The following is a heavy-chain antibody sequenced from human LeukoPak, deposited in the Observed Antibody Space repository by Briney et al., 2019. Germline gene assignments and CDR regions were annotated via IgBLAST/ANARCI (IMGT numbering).Heavy chain of an antibody. Sequence: GGSLRLSCAASGFTFSIYTMNWVRQVPGKGLEWVSSISSSSSYIYYADSVKGRFTISRDDAKNSLYLQMNSLRAEDTAVYYCAREVSRGYTLHFDCWGQGTLVTVSS. CDR2: ISSSSSYI. CDR3: AREVSRGYTLHFDC. CDR1: GFTFSIYT. V-gene: IGHV3-21*01. D-gene: IGHD3-22*01. J-gene: IGHJ4*02.